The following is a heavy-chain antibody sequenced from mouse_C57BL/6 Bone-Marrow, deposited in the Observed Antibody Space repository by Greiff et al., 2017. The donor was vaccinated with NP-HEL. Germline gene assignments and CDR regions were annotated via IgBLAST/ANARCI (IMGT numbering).Heavy chain of an antibody. V-gene: IGHV1-19*01. CDR3: ARGGYDYDEGGFAY. CDR2: INPYNGGT. D-gene: IGHD2-4*01. Sequence: EVKLQESGPVLVKPGASVKMSCKASGYTFTDYYMNWVKQSHGKSLEWIGVINPYNGGTSYNQKFKGKATLTVDKSSSTAYMELNSLTSEDSAVYYCARGGYDYDEGGFAYWGQGTLVTVSA. CDR1: GYTFTDYY. J-gene: IGHJ3*01.